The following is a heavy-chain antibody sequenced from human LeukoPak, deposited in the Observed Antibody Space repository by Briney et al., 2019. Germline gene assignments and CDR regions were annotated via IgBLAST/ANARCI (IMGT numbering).Heavy chain of an antibody. CDR2: IYYSGST. CDR1: GGSISSRY. Sequence: PSETLSLTCTVYGGSISSRYCSWIRQPPGKGLEWLGYIYYSGSTNYNPSLKSRVTMSVDTSKNQFSLKLSSVTAADTAVYYCARAPSSSYYADDAFDIWGQGTMVTVSS. J-gene: IGHJ3*02. CDR3: ARAPSSSYYADDAFDI. V-gene: IGHV4-59*11. D-gene: IGHD3-22*01.